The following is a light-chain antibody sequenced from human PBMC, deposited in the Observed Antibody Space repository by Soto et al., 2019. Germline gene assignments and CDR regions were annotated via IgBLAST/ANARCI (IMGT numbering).Light chain of an antibody. CDR3: KSFDRGLNGYV. CDR1: ISNLGAGYD. V-gene: IGLV1-40*01. J-gene: IGLJ1*01. CDR2: ADT. Sequence: QCLLTQPPSISGARGQRFTISCTGTISNLGAGYDAHWVQFLPGKAPKLLIFADTIRRPGVPDRFSGSKYGTSASLAITGLQTEDEAEYICKSFDRGLNGYVFGSGTKVTVL.